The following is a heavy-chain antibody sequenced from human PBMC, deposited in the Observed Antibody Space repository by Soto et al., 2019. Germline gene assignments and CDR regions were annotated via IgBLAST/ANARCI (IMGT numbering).Heavy chain of an antibody. CDR2: IYPGDSDT. CDR1: GCNFNRYW. Sequence: PGESLKISCKWSGCNFNRYWIVLVRQMPGKGLEWMGVIYPGDSDTRYSPSLQGQVTISADKSSSAAYLQWSSLQASDTATYYCARSLVNGTYEAFDIWGQGTMVTVSS. CDR3: ARSLVNGTYEAFDI. J-gene: IGHJ3*02. D-gene: IGHD6-13*01. V-gene: IGHV5-51*01.